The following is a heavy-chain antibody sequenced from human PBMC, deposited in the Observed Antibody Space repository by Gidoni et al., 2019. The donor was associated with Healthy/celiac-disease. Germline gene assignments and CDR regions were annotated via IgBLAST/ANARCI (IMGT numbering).Heavy chain of an antibody. D-gene: IGHD2-2*01. Sequence: EVQLVESGGGLVKPGGSLRLSCAASGFTFSSYSMNWVRQAPGKGLEWVSSISSSSSYIYYADSVKGRFTISRDNAKNSLYLQMNSLRAEDTAVYYCARDSFQPDYYYMDVWGKGTTVTVSS. CDR1: GFTFSSYS. J-gene: IGHJ6*03. CDR2: ISSSSSYI. V-gene: IGHV3-21*01. CDR3: ARDSFQPDYYYMDV.